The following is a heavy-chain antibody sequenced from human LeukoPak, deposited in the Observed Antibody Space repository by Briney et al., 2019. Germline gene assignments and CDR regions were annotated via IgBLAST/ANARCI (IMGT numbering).Heavy chain of an antibody. CDR1: GYTFIEYY. D-gene: IGHD3-16*02. J-gene: IGHJ5*02. V-gene: IGHV1-2*02. CDR3: ARDYDYVWGSYRYRGDNWFDP. CDR2: INPNSGGT. Sequence: ASVKVSCKTSGYTFIEYYMHWVRQAPGQGLEWMGWINPNSGGTNYAQKFQGRVTMTRDTSISTAYMELSRLRSDDTAVYYCARDYDYVWGSYRYRGDNWFDPWGQGTLVTVSS.